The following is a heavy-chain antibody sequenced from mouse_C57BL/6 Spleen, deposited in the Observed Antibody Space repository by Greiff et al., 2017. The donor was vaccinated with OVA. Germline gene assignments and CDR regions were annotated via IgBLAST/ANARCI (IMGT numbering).Heavy chain of an antibody. CDR2: ISSGGDYI. V-gene: IGHV5-9-1*02. Sequence: DVMLVESGEGLVKPGGSLKLSCAASGFTFSSYAMSWVRQTPEKRLEWVAYISSGGDYIYYADTVKGRFTISRDNARNTLYLQMSSLKSEDTAMYYCTSAYSLFAYWGQGTLVTVSA. CDR1: GFTFSSYA. CDR3: TSAYSLFAY. D-gene: IGHD2-10*01. J-gene: IGHJ3*01.